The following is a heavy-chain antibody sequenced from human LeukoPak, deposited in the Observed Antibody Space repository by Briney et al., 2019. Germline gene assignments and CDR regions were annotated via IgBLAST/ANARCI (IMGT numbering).Heavy chain of an antibody. V-gene: IGHV1-2*02. CDR3: ATTNYSSSWKY. CDR1: GGTFSSYA. J-gene: IGHJ4*02. CDR2: INPNSGGT. D-gene: IGHD6-13*01. Sequence: ASVKVSCKASGGTFSSYAISWVRQAPGQGLEWMGWINPNSGGTNYAQKFQGRVTMTRDTSINTTYMELSRLRSDDTAVYYCATTNYSSSWKYWGQGTLVTVSS.